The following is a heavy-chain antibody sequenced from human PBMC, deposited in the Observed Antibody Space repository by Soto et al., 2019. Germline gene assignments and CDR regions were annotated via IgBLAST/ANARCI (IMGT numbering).Heavy chain of an antibody. V-gene: IGHV4-39*01. CDR1: GGSIRSSSYY. J-gene: IGHJ4*02. Sequence: SETLSLTCTVSGGSIRSSSYYWGWIRQPPGKGLEWIGSIYYSGSTYYNPSLKSRVTISVDTSKNQFSLKLSSVTAADTAVYYCARIYCSSTSCHPGDWGQGTLVTVSS. D-gene: IGHD2-2*01. CDR3: ARIYCSSTSCHPGD. CDR2: IYYSGST.